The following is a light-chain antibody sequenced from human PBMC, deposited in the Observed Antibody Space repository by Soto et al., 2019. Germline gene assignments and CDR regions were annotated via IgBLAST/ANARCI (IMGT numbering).Light chain of an antibody. CDR3: QKYNNWQRT. V-gene: IGKV3-15*01. J-gene: IGKJ1*01. Sequence: IVMTQSPATLSVSPGERATLSCRASQSVSSNLAWYQQKPGQAPRLLIYGASTRATGIPARFSGSGSGTEFTLTISSLQSEDFAVYYCQKYNNWQRTFGQGTKVDI. CDR1: QSVSSN. CDR2: GAS.